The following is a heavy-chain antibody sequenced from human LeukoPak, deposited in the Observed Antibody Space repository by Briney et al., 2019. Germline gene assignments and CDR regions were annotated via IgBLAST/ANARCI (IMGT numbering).Heavy chain of an antibody. V-gene: IGHV3-23*01. D-gene: IGHD3-10*02. J-gene: IGHJ6*04. Sequence: GGSLRLSCAASGFTFSSYAMSWVRQAPGKGLEWVSAISGSGGRTHYADSVKGRFTISRDNSKNTLYLQMNSLRAEDTAVYYCAELGITMIGGVWGKGTTVTISS. CDR3: AELGITMIGGV. CDR2: ISGSGGRT. CDR1: GFTFSSYA.